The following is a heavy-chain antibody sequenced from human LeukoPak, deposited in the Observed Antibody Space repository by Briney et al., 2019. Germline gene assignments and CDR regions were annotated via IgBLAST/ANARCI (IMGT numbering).Heavy chain of an antibody. V-gene: IGHV1-69*06. CDR2: IIPIFGTA. D-gene: IGHD3-10*01. CDR1: GGTFSSYA. Sequence: SVKVSCKASGGTFSSYAISWVRQAPGQGLEWMGGIIPIFGTANYAQKFQGRVTITADKSTSTAYMELSSLRSEDTAVYYCARDLEGSGNMDVWGKGTTVTISS. CDR3: ARDLEGSGNMDV. J-gene: IGHJ6*03.